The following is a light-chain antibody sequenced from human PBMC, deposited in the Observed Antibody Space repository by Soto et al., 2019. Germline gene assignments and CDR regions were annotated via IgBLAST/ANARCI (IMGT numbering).Light chain of an antibody. Sequence: VLTQTPLSSPVTLGQPASISCRSSQSLVDSDGNTFLNWLQQRPGQAPRLLIYKVFNRFSGVPDRFSGSGAGTDFTLEISRVEAEDVGVYYCMQGTQFPYTFGQGTKVDIK. CDR2: KVF. V-gene: IGKV2-24*01. CDR1: QSLVDSDGNTF. CDR3: MQGTQFPYT. J-gene: IGKJ2*01.